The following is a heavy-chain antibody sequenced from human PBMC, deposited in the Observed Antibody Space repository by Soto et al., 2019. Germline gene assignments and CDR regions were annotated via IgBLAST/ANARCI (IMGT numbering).Heavy chain of an antibody. V-gene: IGHV3-30*18. CDR1: GFTFSSYG. Sequence: QVQMVESGGGVVQPGRSLRLSCAASGFTFSSYGMHWVRQAPGKGLEWVAVISYDGSNKYYADSVKGRFTISRDNSKNTLYLQMNSLRAEVTAVYYCAKSPYYYDSSGSSYFDYWGQGTLVTVSS. CDR2: ISYDGSNK. D-gene: IGHD3-22*01. CDR3: AKSPYYYDSSGSSYFDY. J-gene: IGHJ4*02.